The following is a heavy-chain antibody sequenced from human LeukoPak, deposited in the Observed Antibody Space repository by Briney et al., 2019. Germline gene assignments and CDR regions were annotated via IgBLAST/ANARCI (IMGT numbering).Heavy chain of an antibody. D-gene: IGHD7-27*01. CDR3: ARAGRLWVAFDI. V-gene: IGHV4-61*02. CDR2: IYTSGST. J-gene: IGHJ3*02. Sequence: PSQTVSLTCTVSGGSISSGSYYWSWIRQPAGKGLEWIGRIYTSGSTNYNPSLKSRVTISVDTSKNQFSLKLSSVTAADTAVYYCARAGRLWVAFDIWGQGTMVTVSS. CDR1: GGSISSGSYY.